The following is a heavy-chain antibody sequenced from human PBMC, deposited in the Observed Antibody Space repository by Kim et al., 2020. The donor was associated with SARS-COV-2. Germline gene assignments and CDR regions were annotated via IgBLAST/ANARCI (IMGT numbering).Heavy chain of an antibody. CDR2: IWYDGRNK. CDR3: ARDRTGYYYGMDG. CDR1: GFAFSTYG. J-gene: IGHJ6*02. V-gene: IGHV3-33*01. Sequence: GGSLRLSCAASGFAFSTYGMHWVRQAPGKGLEWVAVIWYDGRNKYYADSVKGRFTISRDNSKNTVYLEMNSLRVEDTAVYYCARDRTGYYYGMDGWGQGT.